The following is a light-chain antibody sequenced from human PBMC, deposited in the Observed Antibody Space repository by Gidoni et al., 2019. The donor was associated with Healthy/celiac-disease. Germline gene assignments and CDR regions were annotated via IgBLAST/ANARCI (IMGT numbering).Light chain of an antibody. J-gene: IGLJ2*01. CDR3: SSYTSSSTPVV. Sequence: QSALTQPASVSGSPGQSIIISCTGTSSDVGGYNYVSWYQQHPGKAPKLMIYDVSNRPSGVSNRFSGSKSGNTASLTISGLQAGDEADYYCSSYTSSSTPVVFGGGTKLTVL. CDR2: DVS. V-gene: IGLV2-14*03. CDR1: SSDVGGYNY.